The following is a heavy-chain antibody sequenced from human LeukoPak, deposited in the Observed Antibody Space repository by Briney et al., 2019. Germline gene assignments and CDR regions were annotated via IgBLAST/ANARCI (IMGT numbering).Heavy chain of an antibody. CDR3: VRVPY. CDR1: GGSISSSSYY. CDR2: INSDGTGT. V-gene: IGHV3-74*01. J-gene: IGHJ4*02. Sequence: ETLSLTCTVSGGSISSSSYYWGWIRQPPGKGLVWVSRINSDGTGTTYADSVKGRFTISRDNAKNTLFLQMNSLRAEDTAVYYCVRVPYWGQGTLVTVSS.